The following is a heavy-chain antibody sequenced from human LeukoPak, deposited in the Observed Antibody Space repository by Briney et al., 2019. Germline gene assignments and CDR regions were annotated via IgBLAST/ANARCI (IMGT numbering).Heavy chain of an antibody. Sequence: PGGSLRLSCAASGFTVSTNYMSWVRQPPGKGLEWVSVMYSDGSTYYADSMKGRFTISRDNSKNTLYLQMNSLRAEDTAVYYCARTTVGNGHDAFDIWGQGTMVTVSS. J-gene: IGHJ3*02. CDR1: GFTVSTNY. V-gene: IGHV3-53*01. CDR3: ARTTVGNGHDAFDI. CDR2: MYSDGST. D-gene: IGHD1-14*01.